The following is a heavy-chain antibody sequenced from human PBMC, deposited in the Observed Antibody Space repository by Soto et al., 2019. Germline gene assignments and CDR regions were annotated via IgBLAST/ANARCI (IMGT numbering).Heavy chain of an antibody. CDR3: ARSYFYSSSSYWFDP. CDR2: IYYSGST. CDR1: GGSVSSGSYY. Sequence: QVQLQESGPGLVKPSETLSLTCTVSGGSVSSGSYYWSWIRQPPGKGLEWIGYIYYSGSTNYNPLLKTRVTISVDTSKNQFSLKLSSVTAADTAVYYCARSYFYSSSSYWFDPWGQGTLVTVSS. V-gene: IGHV4-61*01. D-gene: IGHD6-6*01. J-gene: IGHJ5*02.